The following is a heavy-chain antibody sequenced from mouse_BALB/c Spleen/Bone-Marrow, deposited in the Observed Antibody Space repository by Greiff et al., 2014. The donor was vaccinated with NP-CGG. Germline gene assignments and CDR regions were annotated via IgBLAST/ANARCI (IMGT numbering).Heavy chain of an antibody. CDR2: IYPGDGDT. CDR1: GYVFSTYW. Sequence: QVQLQQSGAELVRPGSSVKISCKASGYVFSTYWMNWVKQRPGQGLEWIGQIYPGDGDTNYNGKFKGTATLTADKSSSTAYMQLSSLTSEDSAVYFCARSVYGSSYDYWGQGTTLTVSS. CDR3: ARSVYGSSYDY. V-gene: IGHV1-80*01. D-gene: IGHD1-1*01. J-gene: IGHJ2*01.